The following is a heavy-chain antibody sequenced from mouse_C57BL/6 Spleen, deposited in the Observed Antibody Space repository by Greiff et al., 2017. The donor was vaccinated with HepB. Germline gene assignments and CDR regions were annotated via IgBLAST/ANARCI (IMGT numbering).Heavy chain of an antibody. V-gene: IGHV3-6*01. CDR3: AREPWGSYWYFDV. CDR2: ISYDGSN. D-gene: IGHD1-1*01. J-gene: IGHJ1*03. CDR1: GYSITSGYY. Sequence: EVKLMESGPGLVKPSRSLSLTCSVTGYSITSGYYWNWIRQFPGNKLEWMGYISYDGSNNYNPSLKNRISITRDTSKNQFFLKLNSVTTEDSATYYCAREPWGSYWYFDVWGTGTTVTVSS.